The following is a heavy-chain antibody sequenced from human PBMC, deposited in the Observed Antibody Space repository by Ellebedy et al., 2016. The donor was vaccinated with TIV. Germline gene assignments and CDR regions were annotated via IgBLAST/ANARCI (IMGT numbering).Heavy chain of an antibody. CDR3: ARSITMVRGVIRETYAFDI. V-gene: IGHV5-51*01. CDR1: GYSFTSYW. CDR2: IYPGDSDT. Sequence: PGGSLRLSCKGSGYSFTSYWIGWVRQVPGKGLEWMGIIYPGDSDTRYSPSFKGQFNISADKSISTAYLQWSSLKASDIAMYYCARSITMVRGVIRETYAFDIWGQGTMVTVSS. D-gene: IGHD3-10*01. J-gene: IGHJ3*02.